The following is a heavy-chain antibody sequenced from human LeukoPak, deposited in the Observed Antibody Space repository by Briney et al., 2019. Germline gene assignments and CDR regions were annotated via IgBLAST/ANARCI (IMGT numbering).Heavy chain of an antibody. CDR3: ARGKDIVVVVAADDAFDI. CDR2: INHSGSA. CDR1: GGSISSSSYY. J-gene: IGHJ3*02. D-gene: IGHD2-15*01. Sequence: SETLSLTCTVSGGSISSSSYYWGWIRQPPGKGLEWIGEINHSGSANYNPSLKSRVTIFLDTSKNQFSLKLSSVTAADTAVYYCARGKDIVVVVAADDAFDIWGQGTMVTVSS. V-gene: IGHV4-39*01.